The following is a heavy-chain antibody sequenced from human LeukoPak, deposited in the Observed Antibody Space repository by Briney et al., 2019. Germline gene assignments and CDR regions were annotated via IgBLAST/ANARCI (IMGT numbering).Heavy chain of an antibody. CDR1: GGSISSGSYY. D-gene: IGHD2-2*01. CDR3: AREFPYQLLPHPIYYYYYMDV. CDR2: IYTSGST. J-gene: IGHJ6*03. V-gene: IGHV4-61*02. Sequence: SQTLSLTCTVSGGSISSGSYYWSWIRQPAGKGLEWIGRIYTSGSTNYNPSLKSRVTISVDTSKNQFSLKLSSVTAADTAVYYCAREFPYQLLPHPIYYYYYMDVWGKGTTVTVSS.